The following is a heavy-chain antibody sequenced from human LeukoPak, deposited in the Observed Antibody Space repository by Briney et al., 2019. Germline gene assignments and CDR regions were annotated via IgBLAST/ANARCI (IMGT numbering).Heavy chain of an antibody. D-gene: IGHD1-7*01. CDR2: IYTSGST. CDR3: ARKQTGTMYDV. Sequence: KPSETLSLTCTVSGGSISSYYWSWIRQPAGKGLEWIGRIYTSGSTNYNPSLTSRVSISKDTSDNQFSLRLYSVTAADTAVYYCARKQTGTMYDVWGQGTQVTVSS. V-gene: IGHV4-4*07. CDR1: GGSISSYY. J-gene: IGHJ4*02.